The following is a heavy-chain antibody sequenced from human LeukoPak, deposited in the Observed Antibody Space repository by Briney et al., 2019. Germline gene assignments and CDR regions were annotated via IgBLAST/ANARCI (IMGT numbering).Heavy chain of an antibody. J-gene: IGHJ5*02. CDR3: ARGALYCSGGSRYGWFDP. Sequence: ASVKVSCKVSGYTLTELSMHWVRQAPGKGLEWMGGFDPEDGETIYAQKFQGRVTMTEDTSTDTAYMELSSLRSEDTAVYYCARGALYCSGGSRYGWFDPWGQGTLVTVSS. D-gene: IGHD2-15*01. CDR1: GYTLTELS. CDR2: FDPEDGET. V-gene: IGHV1-24*01.